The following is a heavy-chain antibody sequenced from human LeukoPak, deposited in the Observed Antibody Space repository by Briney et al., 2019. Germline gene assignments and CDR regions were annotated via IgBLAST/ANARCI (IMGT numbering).Heavy chain of an antibody. Sequence: ASVKVSCKASGYTFTGYYMHWVRQAPGQGLEWMGWINPNSGGTNYAQKFQGRVTMTRGTSISTAYMELSRLRSDDTAVYYCARDYDSSGYNNWFDPWGQGTLVTVSS. CDR3: ARDYDSSGYNNWFDP. CDR2: INPNSGGT. J-gene: IGHJ5*02. D-gene: IGHD3-22*01. CDR1: GYTFTGYY. V-gene: IGHV1-2*02.